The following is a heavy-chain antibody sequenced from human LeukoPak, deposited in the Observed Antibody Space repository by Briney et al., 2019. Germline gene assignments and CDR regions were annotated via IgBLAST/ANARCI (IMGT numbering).Heavy chain of an antibody. J-gene: IGHJ6*03. D-gene: IGHD3-3*01. CDR3: ARGDREKRFLEWFSFYYYMDV. CDR1: GYTFTSYD. V-gene: IGHV1-8*03. CDR2: MNPNSGNT. Sequence: ASVKVSCKASGYTFTSYDINWVRQATGQGLEWMGWMNPNSGNTGYAQKFQGRVTITRNTSISTAYMELSSLRSKDTAVYYCARGDREKRFLEWFSFYYYMDVWGKGTTVTVSS.